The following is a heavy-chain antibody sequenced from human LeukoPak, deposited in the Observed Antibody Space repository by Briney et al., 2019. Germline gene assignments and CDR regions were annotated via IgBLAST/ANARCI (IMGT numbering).Heavy chain of an antibody. CDR1: GYTFISYG. CDR3: ARDGCSSTSCYTDY. CDR2: ISAYNGNT. V-gene: IGHV1-18*01. D-gene: IGHD2-2*02. J-gene: IGHJ4*02. Sequence: ASVKVSCKASGYTFISYGISWVRQAPGQGLEWMGWISAYNGNTNYAQKLQGRVTMTTDTSTSTAYMELRSLRSDDTAVYYCARDGCSSTSCYTDYWGQGTLVTVSS.